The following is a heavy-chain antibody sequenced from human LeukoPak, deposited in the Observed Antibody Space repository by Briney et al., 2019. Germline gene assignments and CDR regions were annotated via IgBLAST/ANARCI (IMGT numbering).Heavy chain of an antibody. CDR3: ARGAVVVPAAIVGDY. V-gene: IGHV3-48*03. J-gene: IGHJ4*02. CDR1: GFTFSSYE. CDR2: ISSSGSTI. D-gene: IGHD2-2*02. Sequence: GGSLRLSCAASGFTFSSYEMNWVRQAPGKGLEWVSYISSSGSTIYYADSVKGRFTISRDNAKNSLYLQMNSLRAEDTAAYYCARGAVVVPAAIVGDYWGQGTLVTVSS.